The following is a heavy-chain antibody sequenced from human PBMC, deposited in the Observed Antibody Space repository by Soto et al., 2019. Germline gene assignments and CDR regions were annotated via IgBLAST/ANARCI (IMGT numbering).Heavy chain of an antibody. CDR1: GGTFSSYG. CDR2: IIPMYGIG. D-gene: IGHD5-18*01. J-gene: IGHJ6*02. CDR3: ARSSSSRAQLWPYFYGMDV. V-gene: IGHV1-69*13. Sequence: SVKVSCKASGGTFSSYGINWVRQAPGQGLEWMGGIIPMYGIGSNAQKFQGRVTITADESTSTAYMELTSLRSEDSAVYFCARSSSSRAQLWPYFYGMDVWGQGTTVTVSS.